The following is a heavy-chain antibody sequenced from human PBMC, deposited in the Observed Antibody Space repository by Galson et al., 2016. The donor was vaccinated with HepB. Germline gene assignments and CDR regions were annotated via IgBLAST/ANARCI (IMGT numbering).Heavy chain of an antibody. V-gene: IGHV5-51*01. CDR2: VYPGNSEI. D-gene: IGHD2-21*02. CDR3: ARHECRGSDCFSAYDF. Sequence: QSGAEVKKPGESLKISCKGSGSRFANYWIGWVRQIPGKGLESMGIVYPGNSEIRYSPSFQGQVTISADKSITTVYLQWNSPKASDSAIYYCARHECRGSDCFSAYDFWGQGSVVTVSS. J-gene: IGHJ3*01. CDR1: GSRFANYW.